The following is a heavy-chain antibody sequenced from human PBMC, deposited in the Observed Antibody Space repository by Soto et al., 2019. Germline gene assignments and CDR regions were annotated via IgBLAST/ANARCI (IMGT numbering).Heavy chain of an antibody. CDR3: ARAQEVGAHFFDS. CDR2: IGTAGDT. J-gene: IGHJ4*02. Sequence: PGGSLRLSCEASGFTFSGFDMHWVCQPTGKGLEWVSTIGTAGDTYYAVSVKGRFTISRDNAKNSLSLQMNSLRAGDTAVYFCARAQEVGAHFFDSWGQGTKVTVSS. V-gene: IGHV3-13*01. D-gene: IGHD2-15*01. CDR1: GFTFSGFD.